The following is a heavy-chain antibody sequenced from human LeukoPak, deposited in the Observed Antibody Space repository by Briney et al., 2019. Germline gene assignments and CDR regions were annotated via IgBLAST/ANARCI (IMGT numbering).Heavy chain of an antibody. CDR1: GYTLTELS. Sequence: GASVKVSCKVSGYTLTELSVHWARQAPGKGLEWMGNFDPKDGDTIYAQRFQGRVTMTEDTSTHTAYMELRSLRSDDTAVYYCAREDRFTMIGVGRFDPWGQGTLVTVSS. D-gene: IGHD3-22*01. CDR2: FDPKDGDT. CDR3: AREDRFTMIGVGRFDP. V-gene: IGHV1-24*01. J-gene: IGHJ5*02.